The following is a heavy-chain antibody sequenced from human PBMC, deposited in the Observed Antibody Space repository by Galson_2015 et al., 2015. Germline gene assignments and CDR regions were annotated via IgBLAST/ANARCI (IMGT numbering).Heavy chain of an antibody. CDR3: ARLGLLGDS. V-gene: IGHV3-23*01. Sequence: SLRLSCAASGFTFSSYAMSWVRQAPGKGLEWVSSISGNGDSTYYADSVKGRFTISRDNSKNTLYLQMNSLRAEDTAVYYCARLGLLGDSCGHATLVTVSS. J-gene: IGHJ5*01. CDR1: GFTFSSYA. CDR2: ISGNGDST. D-gene: IGHD3-16*01.